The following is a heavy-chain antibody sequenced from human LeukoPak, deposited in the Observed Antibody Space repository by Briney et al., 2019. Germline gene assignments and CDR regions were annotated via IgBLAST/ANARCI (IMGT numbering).Heavy chain of an antibody. D-gene: IGHD3-10*01. CDR2: VYLGDSNT. CDR1: GYSLSTYW. V-gene: IGHV5-51*01. Sequence: GESLKISCKGSGYSLSTYWIAWVRQMPGKGLEWMGIVYLGDSNTRYSPSFQGQVTISVDTSIATAYLQWSSLKASDTAIYYCARLLLSGSGSYPFDWWGQGTLVTVSS. CDR3: ARLLLSGSGSYPFDW. J-gene: IGHJ4*02.